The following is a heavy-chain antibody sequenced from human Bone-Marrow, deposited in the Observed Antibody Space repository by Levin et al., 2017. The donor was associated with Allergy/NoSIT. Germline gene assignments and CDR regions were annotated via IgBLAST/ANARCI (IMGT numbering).Heavy chain of an antibody. Sequence: RGESLKISCAVSGINFRSYGMNWVRQAPGKGLEWVSAISNDGGRTYYADSVKGRFTISRDNSKNTVHLQMDNLRAEDTAVYYCATAHCGDGVCYTVETSFDYWGQGALATVSS. CDR2: ISNDGGRT. CDR1: GINFRSYG. V-gene: IGHV3-23*01. CDR3: ATAHCGDGVCYTVETSFDY. J-gene: IGHJ4*02. D-gene: IGHD2-8*02.